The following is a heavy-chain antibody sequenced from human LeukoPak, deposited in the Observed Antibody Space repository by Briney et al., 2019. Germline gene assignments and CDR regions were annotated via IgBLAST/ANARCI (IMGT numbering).Heavy chain of an antibody. CDR2: IKSKTDGGTT. J-gene: IGHJ3*02. CDR1: GFTFSNAW. CDR3: TTDLCYDSSGYYYGGFNAFDI. D-gene: IGHD3-22*01. Sequence: GGSLRLSCAASGFTFSNAWMSWVRQAPGKGLEWVSRIKSKTDGGTTDYAAPVKGRFTISRDDSKNTLYLQMNSLKTEDTAVYYCTTDLCYDSSGYYYGGFNAFDIWGQGTMVTVSS. V-gene: IGHV3-15*01.